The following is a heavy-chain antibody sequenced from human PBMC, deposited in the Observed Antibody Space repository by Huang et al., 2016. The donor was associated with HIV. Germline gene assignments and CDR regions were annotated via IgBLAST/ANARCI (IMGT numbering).Heavy chain of an antibody. D-gene: IGHD1-7*01. V-gene: IGHV3-30*18. J-gene: IGHJ6*02. CDR2: ISYDGNNK. CDR1: GFTFSSYG. CDR3: AKDYAGTTALTWSYYYYGMDV. Sequence: QVQLVESGGGVVQPGRSLRLSCAASGFTFSSYGMHWVRQAPGKGLEWVAVISYDGNNKYYADSVKGRFTISRDNSKNTLYLQMNSLRTEDTAVYYCAKDYAGTTALTWSYYYYGMDVWGQGTTVTVSS.